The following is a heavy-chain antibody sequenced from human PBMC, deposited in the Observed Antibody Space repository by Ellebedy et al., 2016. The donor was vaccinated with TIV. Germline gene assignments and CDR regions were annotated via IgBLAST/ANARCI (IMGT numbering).Heavy chain of an antibody. D-gene: IGHD2-15*01. V-gene: IGHV4-59*08. CDR3: AGGVVTAATLLAFYYYDMDV. CDR1: GGSISSYF. J-gene: IGHJ6*02. CDR2: IYYIWST. Sequence: SETLSLTCTVSGGSISSYFWSWIRQPPGKGLECIGYIYYIWSTNYNPSLKRRVTISVDTSKNQFSLKLNSMTAADTAVYYCAGGVVTAATLLAFYYYDMDVWGRGTTVTVSS.